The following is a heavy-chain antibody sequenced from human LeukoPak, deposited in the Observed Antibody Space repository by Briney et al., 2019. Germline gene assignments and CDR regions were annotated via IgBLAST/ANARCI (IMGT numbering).Heavy chain of an antibody. CDR2: INPSTGGT. D-gene: IGHD2-21*02. CDR1: GYTFTTYY. Sequence: ASVKVSCKASGYTFTTYYMHWVRQAPGLGLQWMGWINPSTGGTKYAENFQGRVTMTRDTSITTAYMELSRLTSDDTGVYYCARQYCGGDCYNPWGQGTLVIVAS. CDR3: ARQYCGGDCYNP. J-gene: IGHJ5*02. V-gene: IGHV1-2*02.